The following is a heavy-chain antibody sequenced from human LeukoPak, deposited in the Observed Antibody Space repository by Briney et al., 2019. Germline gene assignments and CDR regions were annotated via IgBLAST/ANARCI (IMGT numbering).Heavy chain of an antibody. D-gene: IGHD6-19*01. V-gene: IGHV4-59*08. Sequence: PSETLSLTCAVYGGSSSGYYWSWIRQPPGKGLEWIGYIYYSGSTNYNPSLKSRVTISVDTSKNQFSLKLSSVTAADTAVYYCATSGYSSGWYLYAFDIWGQGTMVTVSS. J-gene: IGHJ3*02. CDR1: GGSSSGYY. CDR2: IYYSGST. CDR3: ATSGYSSGWYLYAFDI.